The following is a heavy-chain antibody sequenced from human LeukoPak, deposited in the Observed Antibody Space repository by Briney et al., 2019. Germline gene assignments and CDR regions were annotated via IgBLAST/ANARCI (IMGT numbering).Heavy chain of an antibody. CDR3: ARWNRELHFDY. D-gene: IGHD4-23*01. CDR2: IYYSGST. J-gene: IGHJ4*02. V-gene: IGHV4-39*01. CDR1: GGSISSSSYY. Sequence: SETLSLTCTVSGGSISSSSYYWGWIRQPPGKGLEWIGSIYYSGSTYYNPSLKSRVTISVDTSKNQFSLKLSSVTAADTAVYYCARWNRELHFDYWGQGTLVTVSS.